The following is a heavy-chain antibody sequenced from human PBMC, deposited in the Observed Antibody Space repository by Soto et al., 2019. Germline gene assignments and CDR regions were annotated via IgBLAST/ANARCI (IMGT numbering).Heavy chain of an antibody. CDR1: GGTFSSYT. V-gene: IGHV1-69*04. CDR2: IIPILGIA. Sequence: ASVKVSWKASGGTFSSYTISWVRQAPGQGLEWMGRIIPILGIANYAQKFQGRVTITADKSTSTAYMELSSLRSEDTAVYYCAREGAAAGTEYYYYYMDVWGKGTTVTVSS. D-gene: IGHD6-13*01. J-gene: IGHJ6*03. CDR3: AREGAAAGTEYYYYYMDV.